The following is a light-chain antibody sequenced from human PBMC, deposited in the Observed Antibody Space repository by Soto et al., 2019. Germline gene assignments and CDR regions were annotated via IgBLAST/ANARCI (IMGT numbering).Light chain of an antibody. CDR3: SSYTSSSAHYV. J-gene: IGLJ1*01. CDR1: SSDVGAYNY. Sequence: QSVLTQPASVSESPGQSITISCTGTSSDVGAYNYVSWYQQLPGKAPQLMIYDVSNRPSGVSNRFSGSKSGNTAFLTIFGLQAEDEADYYCSSYTSSSAHYVFGTGTKVTVL. CDR2: DVS. V-gene: IGLV2-14*01.